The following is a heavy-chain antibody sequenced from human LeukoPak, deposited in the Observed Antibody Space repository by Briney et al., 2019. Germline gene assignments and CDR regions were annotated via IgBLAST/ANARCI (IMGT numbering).Heavy chain of an antibody. CDR3: ARDRVVGLGIDNAFDI. J-gene: IGHJ3*02. D-gene: IGHD2-15*01. V-gene: IGHV1-69*04. CDR2: IIPILGIA. CDR1: GGTFSSYA. Sequence: SVKVSCKASGGTFSSYAISWVRQAPGQGLEWMGRIIPILGIANYAQKFQGRVTITADKSTSTAYMELSSLRSEDTAVYYCARDRVVGLGIDNAFDIWGHGTMVTVSS.